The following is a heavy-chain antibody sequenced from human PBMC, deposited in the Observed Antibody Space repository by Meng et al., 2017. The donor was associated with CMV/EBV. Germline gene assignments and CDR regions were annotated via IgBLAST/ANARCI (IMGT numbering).Heavy chain of an antibody. CDR3: ATNGPYYDFWSGQDY. CDR2: IYYSGYT. V-gene: IGHV4-30-4*08. D-gene: IGHD3-3*01. CDR1: GGSITSGDYY. J-gene: IGHJ4*02. Sequence: SETLSLTCTVSGGSITSGDYYWSWIRQPPGKGLEWIGYIYYSGYTYYNPSLKSRVSISVDTSKNQFSLKPSSVTAADTAVYYCATNGPYYDFWSGQDYWGQGTLVTVSS.